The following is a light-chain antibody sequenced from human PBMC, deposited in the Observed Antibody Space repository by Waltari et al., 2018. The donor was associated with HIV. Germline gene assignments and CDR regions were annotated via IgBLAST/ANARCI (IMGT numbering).Light chain of an antibody. CDR1: RSNLENEN. CDR3: VGWDSRLRGYV. CDR2: KDT. V-gene: IGLV1-47*01. J-gene: IGLJ1*01. Sequence: QSVLTQPPSASGAPGQRVTIACSGSRSNLENENVYCYQQSPGAAPKLLIYKDTQRPSGVPDRFTGSKSGTSASLAIGGLRSDDAADYYCVGWDSRLRGYVFGAGTKVTVL.